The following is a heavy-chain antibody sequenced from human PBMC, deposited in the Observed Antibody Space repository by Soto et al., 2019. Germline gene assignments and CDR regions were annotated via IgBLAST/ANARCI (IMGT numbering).Heavy chain of an antibody. Sequence: EQLVESGGGLIQPGGSLRLSCAFSGLTVSRNYMSWVRQAPGNGLDWVSVLYSGGSTSYAESVKGRFTISRDSSKNILFLQMNSLRPEDTAIYYCAHSSGHHYYFDSWGQGTLVTVSS. D-gene: IGHD3-22*01. CDR2: LYSGGST. J-gene: IGHJ4*02. CDR1: GLTVSRNY. CDR3: AHSSGHHYYFDS. V-gene: IGHV3-53*01.